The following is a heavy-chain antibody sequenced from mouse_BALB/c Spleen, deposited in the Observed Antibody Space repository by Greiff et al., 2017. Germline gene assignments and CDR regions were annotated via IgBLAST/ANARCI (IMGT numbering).Heavy chain of an antibody. J-gene: IGHJ2*01. V-gene: IGHV1-20*02. Sequence: EVQLKQSGPELVKPGASVKISCKASGYSFTGYFMNWVMQSHGKSLEWIGRINPYNGDTFYNQKFKGKATLTVDKSSSTAHMELRSLASEDSAVYYCARDGPYYFDYWGQGTTLTVSS. CDR2: INPYNGDT. CDR3: ARDGPYYFDY. D-gene: IGHD1-2*01. CDR1: GYSFTGYF.